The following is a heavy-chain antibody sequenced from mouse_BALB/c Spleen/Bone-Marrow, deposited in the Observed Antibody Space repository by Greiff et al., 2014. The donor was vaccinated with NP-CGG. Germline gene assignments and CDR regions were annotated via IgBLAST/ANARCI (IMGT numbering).Heavy chain of an antibody. CDR3: AGPAWFAY. Sequence: LVESGPELVKPGASVKMSCKASGYTFTSYIIHWVKQKPGQGLEWIGYINPYNDGTKYNEKFKGKATLSSDKSSSTAYMELSSLTSADSAVYYCAGPAWFAYWGQGTLVTVS. CDR1: GYTFTSYI. CDR2: INPYNDGT. J-gene: IGHJ3*01. V-gene: IGHV1-14*01.